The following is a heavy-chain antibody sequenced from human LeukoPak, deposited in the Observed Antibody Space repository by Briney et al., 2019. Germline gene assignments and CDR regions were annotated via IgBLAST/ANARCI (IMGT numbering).Heavy chain of an antibody. Sequence: ASVTVSCKVSGYTLTELSMHWVRQAPGKGLERMGGFDPEDGETIYAQKFQGRVTMTEDTSTDTAYMELSSLRSEDTAVYYCATDRDSSRIFWDYWGQGTLVTVSS. CDR1: GYTLTELS. J-gene: IGHJ4*02. CDR2: FDPEDGET. D-gene: IGHD3-3*01. CDR3: ATDRDSSRIFWDY. V-gene: IGHV1-24*01.